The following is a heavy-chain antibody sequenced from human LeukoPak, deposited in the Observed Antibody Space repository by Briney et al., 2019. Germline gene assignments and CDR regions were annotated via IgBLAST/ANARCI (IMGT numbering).Heavy chain of an antibody. Sequence: GGSLRLSCAASGFTVSSNYMSWVRQAPGKGLEWVSAISGSGGSTYYADSVKGRFTISRDNSKNTLYLQMNSLRAEDTAVYYCAKDYEFFDYWGQGTLVTVSS. D-gene: IGHD5-12*01. V-gene: IGHV3-23*01. J-gene: IGHJ4*02. CDR1: GFTVSSNY. CDR2: ISGSGGST. CDR3: AKDYEFFDY.